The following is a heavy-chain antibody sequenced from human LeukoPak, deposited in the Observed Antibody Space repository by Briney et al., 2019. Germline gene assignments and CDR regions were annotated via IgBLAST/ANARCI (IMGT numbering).Heavy chain of an antibody. CDR3: ARVLSWAWTDIAVAVPTGAD. D-gene: IGHD6-19*01. Sequence: PSQTLSLTCTVSGGSISSGGYYWSWIRQHPGKGLEWIGYIYYSGSTYYNPSLKSRVTISVDTSKNQFSLKLSSVTAADTAVYYCARVLSWAWTDIAVAVPTGADWGQGTLVTVSS. V-gene: IGHV4-31*03. J-gene: IGHJ4*02. CDR2: IYYSGST. CDR1: GGSISSGGYY.